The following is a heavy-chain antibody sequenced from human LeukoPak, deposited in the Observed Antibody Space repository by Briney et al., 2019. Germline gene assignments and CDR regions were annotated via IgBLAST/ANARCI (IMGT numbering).Heavy chain of an antibody. CDR3: ARSYCSSVSCRSVGYVDC. V-gene: IGHV4-39*01. CDR1: SGSISSSYYY. J-gene: IGHJ4*02. D-gene: IGHD2-2*01. CDR2: IYYSGST. Sequence: PSETLSLTCTVSSGSISSSYYYWGWIRQPPGKGLEWIGSIYYSGSTYYNPSLKSRVAFSVDTCKNQFSLKLSSVTAADTAVYYCARSYCSSVSCRSVGYVDCWGQGTLVTVSS.